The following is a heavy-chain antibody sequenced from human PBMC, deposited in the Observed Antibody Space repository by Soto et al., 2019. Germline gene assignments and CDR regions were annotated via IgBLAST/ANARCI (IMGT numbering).Heavy chain of an antibody. Sequence: LRLSCAASGFTFSDYYMNWIRQAPGQGLEWLSFINPRGETRYIADSIRGRFTFSRDNARRSLYVQMNSLRAEDTAVYYCARSGLPLIEILDYWGQGTLVTVSS. D-gene: IGHD1-1*01. V-gene: IGHV3-11*01. CDR1: GFTFSDYY. CDR2: INPRGETR. CDR3: ARSGLPLIEILDY. J-gene: IGHJ4*01.